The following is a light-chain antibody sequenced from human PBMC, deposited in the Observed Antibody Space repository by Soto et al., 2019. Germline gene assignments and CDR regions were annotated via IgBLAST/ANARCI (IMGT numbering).Light chain of an antibody. J-gene: IGKJ5*01. Sequence: EVVMTQSQATLSVSPGERATLSCRASQTVSRNLAWYQQRPGQAPRLLLYDISNRATGVAARFSGSGSEKEFTLTIRSLQSEYFAVYFCQQYNNWPSFGQGTRLEIK. CDR3: QQYNNWPS. CDR1: QTVSRN. V-gene: IGKV3-15*01. CDR2: DIS.